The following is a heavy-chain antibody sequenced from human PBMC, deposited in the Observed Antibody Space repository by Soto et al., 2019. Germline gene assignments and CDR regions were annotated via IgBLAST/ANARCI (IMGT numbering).Heavy chain of an antibody. D-gene: IGHD5-12*01. Sequence: PSETLSLTCTVSGGSISRGGYYWSWIRQHPGKGLEWIGYIYYSGGTYYNPSLKSRVTISVDTSENQFSLRLSSVTAADTAVYYCARKDSGYADYMDVWAKGTTVTVSS. V-gene: IGHV4-31*03. CDR1: GGSISRGGYY. CDR2: IYYSGGT. CDR3: ARKDSGYADYMDV. J-gene: IGHJ6*03.